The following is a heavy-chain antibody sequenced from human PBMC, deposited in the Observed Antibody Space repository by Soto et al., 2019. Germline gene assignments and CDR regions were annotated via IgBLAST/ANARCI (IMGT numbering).Heavy chain of an antibody. D-gene: IGHD3-16*01. V-gene: IGHV3-49*03. CDR2: IRSKASGGTA. J-gene: IGHJ3*01. CDR1: GFTFGDYA. CDR3: SRDLLGVRAFDL. Sequence: EVQLVESGGDLVQPGRSLRLSCTTSGFTFGDYAVSWLRQAPGKGLEWVSFIRSKASGGTAEYAASVKGRFTISRDDSKSIAYLEMNSLKTEDTAVYYCSRDLLGVRAFDLWGQATMVTVSS.